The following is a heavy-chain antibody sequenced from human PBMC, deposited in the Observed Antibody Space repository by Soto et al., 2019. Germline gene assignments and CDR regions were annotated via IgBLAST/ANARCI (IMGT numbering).Heavy chain of an antibody. D-gene: IGHD3-22*01. CDR1: GFTVSSNY. Sequence: EVQLVESGGGLIQPGGSLRLSCAASGFTVSSNYMSWVRQAPGKGLEWVSVINSGGSTYYADSVKGRFTITRDNTKNTLYQQINSMRAENAAEYYCARDRVESGYQEYFQHWGQGTLVTVSS. J-gene: IGHJ1*01. V-gene: IGHV3-53*01. CDR3: ARDRVESGYQEYFQH. CDR2: INSGGST.